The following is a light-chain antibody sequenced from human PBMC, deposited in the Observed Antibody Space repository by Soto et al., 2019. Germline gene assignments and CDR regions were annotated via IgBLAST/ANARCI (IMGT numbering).Light chain of an antibody. CDR3: SSYTTSSTYV. CDR1: SSDVGTYNY. CDR2: EVS. Sequence: QSALTQPASVSGSPGQAITISFTGTSSDVGTYNYVSWYQQHPGKAPKLMIYEVSYRPSGVSDRFSGSKSGNTASLTISGLQAEDEADYYCSSYTTSSTYVFGTGTKLTVL. V-gene: IGLV2-14*01. J-gene: IGLJ1*01.